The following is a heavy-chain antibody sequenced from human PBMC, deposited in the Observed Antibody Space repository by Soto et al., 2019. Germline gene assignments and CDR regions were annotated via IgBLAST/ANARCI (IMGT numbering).Heavy chain of an antibody. Sequence: SETLSLTCTISGDSIGTHYWSWIRQPPGKGLEWIGYIYYTGSTKFNPSLQSRVTMSVDTSKNQFSLRLSSVTAADTAVYYCGRSSYYYDSSGYFFSWFAPWGQGTLVTVSS. CDR1: GDSIGTHY. J-gene: IGHJ5*02. CDR3: GRSSYYYDSSGYFFSWFAP. D-gene: IGHD3-22*01. CDR2: IYYTGST. V-gene: IGHV4-59*08.